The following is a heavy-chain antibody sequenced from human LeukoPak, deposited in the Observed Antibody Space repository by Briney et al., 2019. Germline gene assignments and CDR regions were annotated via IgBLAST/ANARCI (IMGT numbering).Heavy chain of an antibody. CDR1: GFTFSSYA. CDR2: ISGSGGST. J-gene: IGHJ3*02. V-gene: IGHV3-23*01. D-gene: IGHD3-16*01. CDR3: AKDLRPFMITPAAFDI. Sequence: PGGSLRLSCAASGFTFSSYAMSWVRQAPGKGLEWVSAISGSGGSTYYADSVRGRFTISRDNSENTLYLQMNSLRAEDTAVYYCAKDLRPFMITPAAFDIWGQGTMVTVSS.